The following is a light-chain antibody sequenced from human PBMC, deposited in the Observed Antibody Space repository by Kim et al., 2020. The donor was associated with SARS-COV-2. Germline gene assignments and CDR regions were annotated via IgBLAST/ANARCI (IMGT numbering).Light chain of an antibody. CDR3: QQYYSTPYT. CDR2: WAS. V-gene: IGKV4-1*01. J-gene: IGKJ2*01. Sequence: RATINCKSSQSVLYSSNNQNYVAWYQQKPGQPPKLLIYWASTREYGVPDRFSGSGSGTDFTLTISSLQAEDMAVYYCQQYYSTPYTFGQGTKLEI. CDR1: QSVLYSSNNQNY.